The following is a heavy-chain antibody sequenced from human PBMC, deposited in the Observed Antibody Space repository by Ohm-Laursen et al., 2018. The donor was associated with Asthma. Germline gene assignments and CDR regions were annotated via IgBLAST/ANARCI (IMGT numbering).Heavy chain of an antibody. V-gene: IGHV3-11*01. Sequence: SLRLSCAASGFTFSDYYMSWIRQAPGKGLEWVSYISSSGSTIYYADSVKGRFSISRDNAKNSLYLQMNSLGAEDTAVYYCASLYNWNDFDYWGQGTLVTVSS. CDR1: GFTFSDYY. CDR3: ASLYNWNDFDY. D-gene: IGHD1-20*01. CDR2: ISSSGSTI. J-gene: IGHJ4*02.